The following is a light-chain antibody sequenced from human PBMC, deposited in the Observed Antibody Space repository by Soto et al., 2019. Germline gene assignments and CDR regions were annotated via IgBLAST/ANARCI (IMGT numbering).Light chain of an antibody. J-gene: IGLJ1*01. CDR3: SSYTSSSTPNYA. V-gene: IGLV2-14*01. CDR2: EVS. CDR1: SSDVGGYNY. Sequence: QSVLTQPASVSGSPGQSITISCTGTSSDVGGYNYVSWYQQHPGKAPKLMIYEVSNRPSGVSNRFSGSKSGNTASLTISGLQAEDEADYYCSSYTSSSTPNYAFGTGTKVTV.